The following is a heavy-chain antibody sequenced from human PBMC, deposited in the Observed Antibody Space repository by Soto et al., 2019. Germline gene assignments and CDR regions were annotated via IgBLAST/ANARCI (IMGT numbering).Heavy chain of an antibody. CDR2: INPHGGST. CDR3: ARDPSTINKLIGVWFDP. V-gene: IGHV1-46*01. D-gene: IGHD4-4*01. CDR1: RDTFTSYY. Sequence: ASVKVSCKAPRDTFTSYYINWVRQAPGQGLEWMGVINPHGGSTAYAQRFKGRVTLTRDTSTSTVYLELSSLRSEDTAMYYCARDPSTINKLIGVWFDPWGQGTLVTVSS. J-gene: IGHJ5*02.